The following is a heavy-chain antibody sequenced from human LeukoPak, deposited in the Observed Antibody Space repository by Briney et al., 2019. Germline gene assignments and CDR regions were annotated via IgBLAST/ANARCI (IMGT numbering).Heavy chain of an antibody. CDR1: GFNFDRYT. V-gene: IGHV3-43*01. CDR3: TKKTGEY. J-gene: IGHJ4*02. Sequence: GGSLRLSCATSGFNFDRYTIHWVRQAPGKGLEWVSLAGWAGGTTFYSDSVRGRFTISRDNAKNSLYLQMNSLRVEDTAVYYCTKKTGEYWGQGTLVTVSA. CDR2: AGWAGGTT.